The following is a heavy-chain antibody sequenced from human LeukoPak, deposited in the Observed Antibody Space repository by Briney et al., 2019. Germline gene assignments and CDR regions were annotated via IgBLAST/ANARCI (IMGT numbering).Heavy chain of an antibody. CDR2: ISSDGSTT. Sequence: GGSLRLSCAASGFTLSNYWMHWVRQAPGKGLVWVSRISSDGSTTTYADPVKGRFTISRDNAKNTLYLQMNSLRAEDTALYYCTRNNWNEPGFNIWGQGTMVTVSS. CDR3: TRNNWNEPGFNI. CDR1: GFTLSNYW. V-gene: IGHV3-74*03. D-gene: IGHD1-20*01. J-gene: IGHJ3*02.